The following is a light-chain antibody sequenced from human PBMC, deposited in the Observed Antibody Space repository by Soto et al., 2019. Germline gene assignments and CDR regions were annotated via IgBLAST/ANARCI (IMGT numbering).Light chain of an antibody. V-gene: IGKV1-9*01. CDR2: TAS. Sequence: IQLTQSPSSLSASVGDRVTITCRASQDISTYLAWYQQKPGEAPKLLIYTASTLQSGVPSRFSGSGSGTDFTLTISSLQPEDFATYYCQQLNSYPLTFGGGTKVDIK. CDR3: QQLNSYPLT. CDR1: QDISTY. J-gene: IGKJ4*01.